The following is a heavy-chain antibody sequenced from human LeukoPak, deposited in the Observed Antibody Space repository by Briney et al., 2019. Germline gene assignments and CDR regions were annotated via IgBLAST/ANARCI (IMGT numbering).Heavy chain of an antibody. Sequence: GGSLKLSCAASGFTLTYYSINWIRQAPGKGQEWVSYITSSGDAAYYADSVKGRFTMSRDNAKNSLYLQMNSLRAEDTAIYFCARDQSWSFDFWGQGILVTVST. CDR2: ITSSGDAA. J-gene: IGHJ4*02. V-gene: IGHV3-48*01. CDR1: GFTLTYYS. D-gene: IGHD6-13*01. CDR3: ARDQSWSFDF.